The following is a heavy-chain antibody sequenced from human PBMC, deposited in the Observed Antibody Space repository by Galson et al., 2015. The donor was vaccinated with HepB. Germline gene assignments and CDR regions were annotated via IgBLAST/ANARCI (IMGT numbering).Heavy chain of an antibody. D-gene: IGHD3-22*01. CDR2: ISSSSYI. J-gene: IGHJ4*02. V-gene: IGHV3-21*01. CDR3: ARDQKHYYDSPAGY. Sequence: SLRLSCAASGFTFSSYSMNWVRQAPGKGLEWVSSISSSSYIYYADSVKGRFTISRDNAKNSLYLRMNSLRAEDTAVYYCARDQKHYYDSPAGYWGQGTLVTVSS. CDR1: GFTFSSYS.